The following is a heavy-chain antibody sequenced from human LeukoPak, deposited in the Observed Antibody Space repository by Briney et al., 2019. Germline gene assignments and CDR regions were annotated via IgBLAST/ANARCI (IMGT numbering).Heavy chain of an antibody. CDR2: INPSGGST. V-gene: IGHV1-46*01. CDR3: ARGSGSYFPGY. CDR1: RYTFTSYY. D-gene: IGHD1-26*01. Sequence: ASVKVSFKSSRYTFTSYYMHWVRQAPGQGLEWRGIINPSGGSTSYAQKFQGRVTMTRDTSTSTVYMELSSLRSEDTAVYYCARGSGSYFPGYWGQGTLVTVSS. J-gene: IGHJ4*02.